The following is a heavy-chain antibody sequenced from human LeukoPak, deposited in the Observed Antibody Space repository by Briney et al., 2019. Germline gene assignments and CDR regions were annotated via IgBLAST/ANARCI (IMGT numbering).Heavy chain of an antibody. D-gene: IGHD2-21*02. CDR3: ARAYCGGDCYSRAMDY. CDR2: INQGGSDK. Sequence: GGSLRLSCAASGFTFSGHWMSWVRQAPGKGLEWVANINQGGSDKYYVDSVKGRFTISRDNAKNTVYLQMNTLRAEDTAVYYCARAYCGGDCYSRAMDYWGQGTLVTVSS. CDR1: GFTFSGHW. J-gene: IGHJ4*02. V-gene: IGHV3-7*04.